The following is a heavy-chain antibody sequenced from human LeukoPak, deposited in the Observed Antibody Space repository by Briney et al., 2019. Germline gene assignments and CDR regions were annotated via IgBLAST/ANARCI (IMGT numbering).Heavy chain of an antibody. V-gene: IGHV4-34*01. CDR3: ARVTYNWNYPPDKTLYYFDY. CDR1: GGSFSGYY. CDR2: INHSGST. D-gene: IGHD1-7*01. J-gene: IGHJ4*02. Sequence: SETLSLTCAVYGGSFSGYYWSWIRQPPGKGLEWIGEINHSGSTNYNPSLKSRVTISVDTSKNQFSLKLSSVTAADTAVYYCARVTYNWNYPPDKTLYYFDYWGQGTLVTVSS.